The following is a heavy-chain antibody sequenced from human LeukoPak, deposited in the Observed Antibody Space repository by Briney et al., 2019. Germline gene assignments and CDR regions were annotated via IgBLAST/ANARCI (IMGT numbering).Heavy chain of an antibody. D-gene: IGHD6-13*01. V-gene: IGHV3-48*03. CDR1: GFTFSSYE. CDR3: ARGGYSSSWCYDY. CDR2: ISSSGSSI. Sequence: PGGSLRLSCAASGFTFSSYEVNWVRQAPGKGLEWVSYISSSGSSIYYADSVKGRFTISRDNAKNSLYLQMNSLRAEDTAVYYCARGGYSSSWCYDYWGQGTLVTVSS. J-gene: IGHJ4*02.